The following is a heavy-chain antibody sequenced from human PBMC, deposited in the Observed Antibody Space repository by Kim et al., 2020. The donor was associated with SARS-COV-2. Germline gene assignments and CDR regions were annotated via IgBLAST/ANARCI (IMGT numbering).Heavy chain of an antibody. D-gene: IGHD6-13*01. Sequence: GGSLRLSCAASGFTFSSYGMHWVRQAPGKGLEWVAVISYDGSNKYYADSVKGRFTISRDNSKNTLYLQMNSLRAEDTAVYYCARGRAAAGRAARSYFDYWGQGTLVTVSS. J-gene: IGHJ4*02. CDR2: ISYDGSNK. V-gene: IGHV3-33*05. CDR3: ARGRAAAGRAARSYFDY. CDR1: GFTFSSYG.